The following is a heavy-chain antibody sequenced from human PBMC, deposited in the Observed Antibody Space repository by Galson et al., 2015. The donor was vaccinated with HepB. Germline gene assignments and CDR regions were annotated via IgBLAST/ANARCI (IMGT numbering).Heavy chain of an antibody. Sequence: SVKVSCKASGGTFSSYAISWVRQAPGQGLEWMGRIIPILGIANYAQKFQGRVTITADKSTSTAYMELSSLRSEDTAVYYCARAYSPNPPYYYYYYMDVWGKGTTVTVSS. V-gene: IGHV1-69*04. J-gene: IGHJ6*03. CDR3: ARAYSPNPPYYYYYYMDV. D-gene: IGHD4-11*01. CDR2: IIPILGIA. CDR1: GGTFSSYA.